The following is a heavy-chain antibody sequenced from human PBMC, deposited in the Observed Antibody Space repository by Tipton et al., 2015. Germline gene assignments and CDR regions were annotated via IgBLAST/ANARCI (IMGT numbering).Heavy chain of an antibody. CDR1: GGSISSYY. D-gene: IGHD3-9*01. J-gene: IGHJ4*02. CDR2: ISHSGNT. CDR3: ACQDYDSLTRDYQTVDY. Sequence: TLSLTCTVSGGSISSYYWSWIRQPPGKGLEWIGSISHSGNTYYNPSLKSRVTMSRDTSKNQFSLKLTSVTAADTAVYYCACQDYDSLTRDYQTVDYWGLGTLVTVSS. V-gene: IGHV4-59*04.